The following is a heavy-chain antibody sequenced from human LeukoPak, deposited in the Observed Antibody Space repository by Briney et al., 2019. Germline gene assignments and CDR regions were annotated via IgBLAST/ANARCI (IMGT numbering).Heavy chain of an antibody. CDR2: VYYSGNT. J-gene: IGHJ5*02. D-gene: IGHD2-2*01. CDR1: GGSITSSSYY. CDR3: ARVIVVVPAAKEYWFDP. Sequence: PSETLSLTCTVSGGSITSSSYYWGWIRQPPGKGLEWIGSVYYSGNTYYNSSLKSRVTISVDTSKNQFSLKLSSVTAADTAVYYCARVIVVVPAAKEYWFDPWGQGTLVTVSS. V-gene: IGHV4-39*07.